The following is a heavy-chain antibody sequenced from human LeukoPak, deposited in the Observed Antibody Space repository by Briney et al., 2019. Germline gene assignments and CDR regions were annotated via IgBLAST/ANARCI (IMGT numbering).Heavy chain of an antibody. CDR1: GYSINSGYY. D-gene: IGHD6-19*01. CDR2: IYHTGST. Sequence: PSETLSLTCAVSGYSINSGYYWGWIRQAPGKGLEWIGSIYHTGSTYYNPALKSRVTISVDTSKNQFSLKLSSVTAADTAVYYCAIGPGYGSGWYLYWGQGTLVTVSS. CDR3: AIGPGYGSGWYLY. J-gene: IGHJ4*02. V-gene: IGHV4-38-2*01.